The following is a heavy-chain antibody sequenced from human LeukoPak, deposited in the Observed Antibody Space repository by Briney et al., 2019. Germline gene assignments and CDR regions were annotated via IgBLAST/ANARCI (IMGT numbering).Heavy chain of an antibody. D-gene: IGHD6-25*01. CDR2: IYSGGST. V-gene: IGHV3-53*05. CDR1: GFTVSSNY. CDR3: ARGDGYSSGWGLFDY. Sequence: PGGSLRLSCAASGFTVSSNYMSWVRQAPGKGLEWVSVIYSGGSTYYADSVKGRFTISRDNSKNTLYLQMNSLRSEDTAVYYCARGDGYSSGWGLFDYWGQGTLVTVSS. J-gene: IGHJ4*02.